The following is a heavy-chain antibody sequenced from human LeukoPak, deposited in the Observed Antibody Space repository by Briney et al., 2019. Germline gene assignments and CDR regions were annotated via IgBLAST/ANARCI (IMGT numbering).Heavy chain of an antibody. CDR3: ARVEYSGSSDAFDI. D-gene: IGHD1-26*01. CDR2: INPNSGGT. Sequence: GASVKVSCTASGYTFTGYYMHWVRQAPGQGLEWMGWINPNSGGTNYAQKFQGRVTMTRDTSISTAYMELSRLRSDDTAVYYCARVEYSGSSDAFDIWGQGTMVTVSS. V-gene: IGHV1-2*02. CDR1: GYTFTGYY. J-gene: IGHJ3*02.